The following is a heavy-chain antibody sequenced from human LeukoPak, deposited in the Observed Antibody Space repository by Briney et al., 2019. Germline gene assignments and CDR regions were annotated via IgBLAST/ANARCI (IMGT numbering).Heavy chain of an antibody. J-gene: IGHJ4*02. D-gene: IGHD3-9*01. CDR1: GYSFTKYW. CDR2: IYPGDSDT. Sequence: GESLKISCKGSGYSFTKYWIGWVRQMPGKGLEWMGIIYPGDSDTRYSPSFQGQVTISADKSISTAYLQWSSLRASDTAIYYCARRQYFDNSYYFDYWGQGTLVTVSS. V-gene: IGHV5-51*01. CDR3: ARRQYFDNSYYFDY.